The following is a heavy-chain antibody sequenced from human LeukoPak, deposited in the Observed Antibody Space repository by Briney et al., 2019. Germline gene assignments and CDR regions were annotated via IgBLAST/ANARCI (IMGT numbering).Heavy chain of an antibody. CDR2: IQQDGSEK. Sequence: GGSLRLSCAASGFTFSSFLMSWVRQAPGKGLEWVANIQQDGSEKYYVDSVKGRFTISRDNAKNSLSLQMNSLRAEDTAVYYCARGRRSDSSGPPYFDYWGQGTLVTVSS. D-gene: IGHD6-19*01. CDR1: GFTFSSFL. V-gene: IGHV3-7*01. CDR3: ARGRRSDSSGPPYFDY. J-gene: IGHJ4*02.